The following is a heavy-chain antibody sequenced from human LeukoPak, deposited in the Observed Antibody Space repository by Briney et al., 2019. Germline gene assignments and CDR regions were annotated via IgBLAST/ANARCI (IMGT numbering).Heavy chain of an antibody. V-gene: IGHV3-33*01. D-gene: IGHD6-13*01. CDR2: IWYDGSNK. J-gene: IGHJ4*02. Sequence: PGRSLRLSCAASGFTFSSYGMHWVRQAPGKGLEWVAVIWYDGSNKYYGDSVKGRFTISRDNSKNTLYLQMNSLRAEDTAVYYCARDQGLTHSSPVDYWGQGTLVTVSS. CDR3: ARDQGLTHSSPVDY. CDR1: GFTFSSYG.